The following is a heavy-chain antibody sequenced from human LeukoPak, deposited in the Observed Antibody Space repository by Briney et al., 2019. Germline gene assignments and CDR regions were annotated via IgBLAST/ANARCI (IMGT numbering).Heavy chain of an antibody. D-gene: IGHD4-23*01. Sequence: GGSLRLSCAASGFIISNQYLSWVRQAPGKGLEWVSIIYSDGATYFADSMKGRFTLFRDSSKNMLYLQMNSLRAEDTAVYYCARSYYGGLDYWGQGTLVTVSS. J-gene: IGHJ4*02. CDR3: ARSYYGGLDY. V-gene: IGHV3-53*01. CDR2: IYSDGAT. CDR1: GFIISNQY.